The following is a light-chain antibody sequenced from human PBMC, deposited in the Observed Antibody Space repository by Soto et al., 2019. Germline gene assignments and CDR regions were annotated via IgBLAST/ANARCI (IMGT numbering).Light chain of an antibody. J-gene: IGKJ1*01. CDR3: QQYNGLWT. Sequence: DIQMTQSPSTLSGSVGDRVTITCRASQTISSWVAWYQQKPGKAPKVVIYDASSLESGGPSRFRGSGSGTEFTLTINSLQPGDFATYSCQQYNGLWTFGQGTKVDI. V-gene: IGKV1-5*01. CDR1: QTISSW. CDR2: DAS.